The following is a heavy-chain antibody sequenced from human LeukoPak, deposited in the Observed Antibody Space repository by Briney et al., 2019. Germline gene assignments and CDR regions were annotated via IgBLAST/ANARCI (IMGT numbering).Heavy chain of an antibody. CDR1: GGSISSSNW. CDR3: ATRGDYYDSSGSFDY. V-gene: IGHV4-4*02. Sequence: PSETLSLTCAVSGGSISSSNWWSWVRQPPGQGLEWIGEIYHSGSTNYNPSLKSRVTISVDKSKNQFSLKLSSVTAADTAVYYCATRGDYYDSSGSFDYWGQGTLVTVSS. D-gene: IGHD3-22*01. J-gene: IGHJ4*02. CDR2: IYHSGST.